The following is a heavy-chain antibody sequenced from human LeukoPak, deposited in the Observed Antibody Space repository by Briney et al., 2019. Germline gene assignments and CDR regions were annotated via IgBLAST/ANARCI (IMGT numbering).Heavy chain of an antibody. D-gene: IGHD3-10*01. CDR3: ARGEGSKWFRTHLYYFDY. CDR2: FNHSGST. J-gene: IGHJ4*02. CDR1: GGSFSGYY. V-gene: IGHV4-34*01. Sequence: PSETLSLTCAVYGGSFSGYYWSWIRQPPGKGLEWIGEFNHSGSTNYNPSLKSRVTISVDTSKNQFSLKLSSVTAADTAVYYCARGEGSKWFRTHLYYFDYWGQGTLVTVSS.